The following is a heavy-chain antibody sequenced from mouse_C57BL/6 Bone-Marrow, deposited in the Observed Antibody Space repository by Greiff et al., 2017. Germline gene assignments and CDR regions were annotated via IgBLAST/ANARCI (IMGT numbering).Heavy chain of an antibody. D-gene: IGHD2-14*01. CDR3: ARAGTRERDFDY. V-gene: IGHV1-62-3*01. J-gene: IGHJ2*01. CDR2: IDPTSGCT. Sequence: QVQLQQPGAELVKPGASVKLSCKASGYTFTSYWMHWVKQRPGRGLEWIGEIDPTSGCTNYNEKFKCKATLTVDTSSSTAYMQLSSLTSEDSAVFYCARAGTRERDFDYWGQGTTLTVSS. CDR1: GYTFTSYW.